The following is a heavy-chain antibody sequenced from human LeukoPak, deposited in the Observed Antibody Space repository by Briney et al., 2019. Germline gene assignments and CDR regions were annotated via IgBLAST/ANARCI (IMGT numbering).Heavy chain of an antibody. CDR2: INHSGST. D-gene: IGHD1-26*01. CDR3: ASRSYSGRPRAFDI. V-gene: IGHV4-34*01. CDR1: GGSFSGYY. J-gene: IGHJ3*02. Sequence: SETLSLTCAVYGGSFSGYYWSWIRQPPGKGLEWIGEINHSGSTNYNPSLKSRVTISVGTSKNQFSLKLSSVTAADTAVYYCASRSYSGRPRAFDIWGQGTMVTVSS.